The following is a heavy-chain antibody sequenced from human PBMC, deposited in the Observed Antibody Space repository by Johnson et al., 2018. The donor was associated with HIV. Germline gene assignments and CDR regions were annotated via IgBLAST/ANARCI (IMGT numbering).Heavy chain of an antibody. CDR3: ARGRGYYYDSGPDAFDI. CDR2: ISSDGSNK. D-gene: IGHD3-22*01. J-gene: IGHJ3*02. Sequence: QVQLVESGGGVVQPGRSLRLSCAASGFTFSSYGMHWVRQAPGKGLEWVAVISSDGSNKYYADSVKGRFTISRDNSKNTLYLQMNSLRAEDTAVYYCARGRGYYYDSGPDAFDIWGQGTMVTVSS. V-gene: IGHV3-30*03. CDR1: GFTFSSYG.